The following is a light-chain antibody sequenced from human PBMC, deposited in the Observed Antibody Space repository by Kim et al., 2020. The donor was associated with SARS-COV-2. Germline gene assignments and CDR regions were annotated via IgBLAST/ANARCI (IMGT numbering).Light chain of an antibody. V-gene: IGKV3-20*01. CDR1: QSVSSNF. CDR3: QQFGSAHRYT. Sequence: EIVLTQSPGSLSVSPGERATLSCRASQSVSSNFLAWYQQKPGQAPRLLIYGASSRATGIPDRFGGGGSGTDFTLTISRLEPEDFAVYYCQQFGSAHRYTFGQGTKLEI. CDR2: GAS. J-gene: IGKJ2*01.